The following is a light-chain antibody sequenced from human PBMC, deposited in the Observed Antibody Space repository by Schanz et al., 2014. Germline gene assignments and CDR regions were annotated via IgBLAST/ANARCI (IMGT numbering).Light chain of an antibody. CDR1: SSDVGGYDY. CDR3: SSYASSTALV. J-gene: IGLJ1*01. Sequence: QSALTQPASVSGSPGQSITISCTGTSSDVGGYDYASWYQQHPGKAPKLIIYDVSNRPSGVSNRFSGSKSGNTASLTISGLQAEDEADYYCSSYASSTALVFGTGTKLTVL. V-gene: IGLV2-14*01. CDR2: DVS.